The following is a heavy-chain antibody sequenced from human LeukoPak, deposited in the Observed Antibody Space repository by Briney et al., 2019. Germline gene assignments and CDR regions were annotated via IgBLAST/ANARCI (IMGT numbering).Heavy chain of an antibody. Sequence: PGGSLRLSCAASGFTFSDYHINWVRQAPGKGLEWLSYISSTSTSMNYADSVRGRFAISRDNAKNSLYLQMNSLRAEDTAVYYCARDPIQANNWFDPWGQGTLVTVSS. CDR2: ISSTSTSM. D-gene: IGHD2-21*01. CDR1: GFTFSDYH. J-gene: IGHJ5*02. CDR3: ARDPIQANNWFDP. V-gene: IGHV3-48*01.